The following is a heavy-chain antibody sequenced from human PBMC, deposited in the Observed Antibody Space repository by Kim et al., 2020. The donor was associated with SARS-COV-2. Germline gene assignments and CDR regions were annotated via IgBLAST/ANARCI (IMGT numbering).Heavy chain of an antibody. CDR3: TRIPGTPFAFWDAFD. CDR1: GFTFSDSP. CDR2: IRSKANSYAT. Sequence: GGSLRLSCAASGFTFSDSPMHWVRQASGKGLEWVGRIRSKANSYATADAASVRGRFIISRDESKNTAYLQMNSLKTEDTAVYYCTRIPGTPFAFWDAFD. D-gene: IGHD1-1*01. J-gene: IGHJ3*02. V-gene: IGHV3-73*01.